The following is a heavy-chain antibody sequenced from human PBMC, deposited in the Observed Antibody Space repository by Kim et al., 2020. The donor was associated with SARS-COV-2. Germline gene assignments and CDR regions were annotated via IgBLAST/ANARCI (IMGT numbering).Heavy chain of an antibody. CDR2: IFPILGIA. CDR3: ASGGRNWNDDAFDI. Sequence: SVKVSCKASGGTFSSYAISWVRQAPGQGLEWMGRIFPILGIANYAQKFQGRVTITADKSTSTAYMELSSLRSEDTAVYYCASGGRNWNDDAFDIWGQGTMVTLAS. J-gene: IGHJ3*02. D-gene: IGHD1-1*01. CDR1: GGTFSSYA. V-gene: IGHV1-69*04.